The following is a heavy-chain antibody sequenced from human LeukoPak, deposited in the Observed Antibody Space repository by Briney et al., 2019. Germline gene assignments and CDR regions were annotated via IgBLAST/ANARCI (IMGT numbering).Heavy chain of an antibody. CDR2: IDSDGSNT. CDR3: AKEMLTGDDY. CDR1: GFTFNNYW. Sequence: AGGSLRLSCAASGFTFNNYWMHWVRQAPGKGLVWVSRIDSDGSNTNYADSVKGRFTVSRDNAKNTLYLQMNSLRAEDTAVYYCAKEMLTGDDYWGQGTLVTVSS. D-gene: IGHD7-27*01. V-gene: IGHV3-74*01. J-gene: IGHJ4*02.